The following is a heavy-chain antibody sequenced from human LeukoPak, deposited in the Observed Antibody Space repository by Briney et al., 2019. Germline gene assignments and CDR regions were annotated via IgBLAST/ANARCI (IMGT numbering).Heavy chain of an antibody. CDR2: IYYSGST. J-gene: IGHJ3*02. CDR1: GGSISSGGYY. CDR3: ARGVVAAAPLFRDFDI. V-gene: IGHV4-39*07. D-gene: IGHD6-13*01. Sequence: SETLSLTCTVSGGSISSGGYYWSWIRQPPGKGLEWIGSIYYSGSTYYNPSLKSRVTISVDTSKNQFSLKLSSVTAADTAVYYCARGVVAAAPLFRDFDIWGQGTMVAVSS.